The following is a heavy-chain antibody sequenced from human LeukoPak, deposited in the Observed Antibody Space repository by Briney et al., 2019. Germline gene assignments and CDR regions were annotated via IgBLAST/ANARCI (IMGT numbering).Heavy chain of an antibody. D-gene: IGHD3-10*01. CDR1: GFTFSSYA. J-gene: IGHJ4*02. CDR2: INGGGSGAK. CDR3: AKSNSYYASGSYHDY. Sequence: PGGSLRLSCAASGFTFSSYAMTWVRQALGKGPEWVSDINGGGSGAKTYADSVKGRFTISRDNSKNTLYLQMDSLSAEDTAAYYCAKSNSYYASGSYHDYWGQGTLVTVSS. V-gene: IGHV3-23*01.